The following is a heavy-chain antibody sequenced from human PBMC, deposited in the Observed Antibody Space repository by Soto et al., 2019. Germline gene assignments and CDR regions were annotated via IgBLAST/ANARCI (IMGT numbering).Heavy chain of an antibody. CDR3: ARARTLWGVTSNWFDP. CDR2: INHSGST. D-gene: IGHD3-10*01. J-gene: IGHJ5*02. Sequence: QVQLQQWGAGLLKPSETLSLSCAVYGGSFSGYYWSWIRQPPGKGLEWIGVINHSGSTNYNPSLKRRVTISVDTSKNQFSLKLSSVTAADTAVYYCARARTLWGVTSNWFDPWGQGTRVTVSS. V-gene: IGHV4-34*01. CDR1: GGSFSGYY.